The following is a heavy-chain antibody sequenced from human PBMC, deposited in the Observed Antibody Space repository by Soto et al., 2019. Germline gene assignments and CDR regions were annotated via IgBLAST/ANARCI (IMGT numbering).Heavy chain of an antibody. CDR3: ARDNGDYYDSSGYYYFGYYGMDV. V-gene: IGHV3-53*01. CDR2: IYSGGST. J-gene: IGHJ6*02. Sequence: GGSLRLSCAASGFTASSNYMSWVRQAPGKGLEWVSVIYSGGSTYYADSVKGRFTISRDNSKNTLYLQMNSLRAEDTAVYYCARDNGDYYDSSGYYYFGYYGMDVWGQGTTVTVSS. CDR1: GFTASSNY. D-gene: IGHD3-22*01.